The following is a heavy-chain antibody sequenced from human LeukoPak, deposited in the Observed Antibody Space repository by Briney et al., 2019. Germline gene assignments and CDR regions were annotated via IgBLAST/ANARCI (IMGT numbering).Heavy chain of an antibody. Sequence: SETLSLTCTVSGDSISSSSSYWGWIRQPPGEGLEWIGSIYYSGSTYYNTSLKSRVTISVDTSKNQFSLKLSSVTAADTAVYYCARGRLLVLRYFDWSYGYFGYWGQGTLVTVSS. CDR3: ARGRLLVLRYFDWSYGYFGY. CDR2: IYYSGST. J-gene: IGHJ4*02. CDR1: GDSISSSSSY. D-gene: IGHD3-9*01. V-gene: IGHV4-39*01.